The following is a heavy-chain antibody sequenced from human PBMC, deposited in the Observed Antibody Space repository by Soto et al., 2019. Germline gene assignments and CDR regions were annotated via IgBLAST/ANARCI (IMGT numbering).Heavy chain of an antibody. J-gene: IGHJ3*02. CDR1: GFTFSSYG. D-gene: IGHD1-1*01. V-gene: IGHV3-33*01. CDR3: ARDPLQLERTLEYAFDI. CDR2: IWYDGSNK. Sequence: QVQLVESGGGVVQPGRSLRLSCAASGFTFSSYGMHWVRQAPGKGLEWVAVIWYDGSNKYYADSVKGRFTISRDNSKNTLYLQMNSLRAEDTAVYYCARDPLQLERTLEYAFDIWGQGTMVTVSS.